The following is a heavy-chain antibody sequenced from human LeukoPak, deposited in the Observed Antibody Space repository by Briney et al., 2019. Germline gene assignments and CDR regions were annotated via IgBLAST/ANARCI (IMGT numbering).Heavy chain of an antibody. D-gene: IGHD3-10*01. V-gene: IGHV4-34*01. J-gene: IGHJ4*02. CDR3: ARRRVRGVIDY. CDR1: GFTFGDYA. Sequence: GSLRLSCTASGFTFGDYAMSWIRQPPGKGLEWIGEINHSGSTNYNPSLKSRVTISVDTSKNQFSLKLSSVTAADTAVYYCARRRVRGVIDYWGQGTLVTVSS. CDR2: INHSGST.